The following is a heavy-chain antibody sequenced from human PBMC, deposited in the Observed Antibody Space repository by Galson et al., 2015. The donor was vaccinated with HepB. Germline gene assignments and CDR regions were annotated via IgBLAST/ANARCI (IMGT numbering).Heavy chain of an antibody. Sequence: SLRLSCAASGFTFNSYAMHWVRQAPGKGLEWVAVISYDGSNKYYADSVKGRFTLSRDNSKNTLYLQMNSLRAEDTAVYYCARVSGSGWYLGAFDIWGQGTMVTVSS. CDR2: ISYDGSNK. V-gene: IGHV3-30*04. J-gene: IGHJ3*02. CDR3: ARVSGSGWYLGAFDI. D-gene: IGHD6-19*01. CDR1: GFTFNSYA.